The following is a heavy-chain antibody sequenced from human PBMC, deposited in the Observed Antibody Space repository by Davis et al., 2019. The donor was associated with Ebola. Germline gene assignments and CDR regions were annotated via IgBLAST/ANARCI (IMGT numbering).Heavy chain of an antibody. Sequence: GGSLRLSCAASGFSFSSYGMNWVRQAPGKGLEWVSSISSSSSYIYYADSVKGRFTISRDNAKNSLYLQMNSLRAEDTAVYYCARGYYDSSGYYRRYYFDYWGQGTLVTVSS. D-gene: IGHD3-22*01. CDR2: ISSSSSYI. J-gene: IGHJ4*02. CDR3: ARGYYDSSGYYRRYYFDY. V-gene: IGHV3-21*01. CDR1: GFSFSSYG.